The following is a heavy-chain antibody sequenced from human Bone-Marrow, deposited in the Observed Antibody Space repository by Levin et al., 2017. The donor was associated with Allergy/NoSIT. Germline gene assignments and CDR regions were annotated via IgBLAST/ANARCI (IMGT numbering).Heavy chain of an antibody. V-gene: IGHV4-34*01. D-gene: IGHD3-22*01. CDR2: INHSGST. J-gene: IGHJ4*02. Sequence: PSETLSLTCAVYGGSFSGYYWSWIRQPPGKGLEWIGEINHSGSTNYNPSLKSRVTISVDTSKNQFSLKLSSVTAADTAVYYCASENSSGYYPLFDYWGQGTLVTVSS. CDR3: ASENSSGYYPLFDY. CDR1: GGSFSGYY.